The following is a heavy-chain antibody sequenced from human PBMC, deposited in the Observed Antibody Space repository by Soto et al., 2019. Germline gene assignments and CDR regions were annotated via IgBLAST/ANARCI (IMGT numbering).Heavy chain of an antibody. CDR3: ARGQWADSSSSRYFDY. Sequence: PSETLSLTCAVSGGSISSSNWWSWVRQPPGKGLEWIGEIYHSGSTNYNPSLKSRVTISVDKSKNQFSLKLSSVTAADTAVYYCARGQWADSSSSRYFDYWGQGTLVTVSS. CDR2: IYHSGST. CDR1: GGSISSSNW. D-gene: IGHD6-6*01. V-gene: IGHV4-4*02. J-gene: IGHJ4*02.